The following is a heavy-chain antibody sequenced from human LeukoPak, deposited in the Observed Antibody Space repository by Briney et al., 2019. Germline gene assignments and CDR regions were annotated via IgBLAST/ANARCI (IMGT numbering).Heavy chain of an antibody. CDR3: ARLSVITVTTEGVDY. CDR2: IYYSGST. CDR1: GGSISSSSYY. J-gene: IGHJ4*02. V-gene: IGHV4-39*01. D-gene: IGHD4-11*01. Sequence: PSETLPLTCNVSGGSISSSSYYWGWIRQPPGKGLEWIGSIYYSGSTYYNPSLKSRVTISVDTSKNQFSLKLSSVTAADTAVYYCARLSVITVTTEGVDYWGQGTLVTVSS.